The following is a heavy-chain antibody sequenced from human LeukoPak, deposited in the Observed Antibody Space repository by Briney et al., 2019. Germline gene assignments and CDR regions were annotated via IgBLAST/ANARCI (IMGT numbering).Heavy chain of an antibody. CDR2: IIPIFGTA. V-gene: IGHV1-69*01. CDR1: GGTFSSYA. J-gene: IGHJ3*02. Sequence: SVKVSCKASGGTFSSYAISWVRQAPGQGLEWMGGIIPIFGTANYAQKFQGRVTITADESTSTAYMELSSLRSEDTAVYYCARGLALSPLANCERYRPYSFDIWGQGTMVTVSS. CDR3: ARGLALSPLANCERYRPYSFDI. D-gene: IGHD4/OR15-4a*01.